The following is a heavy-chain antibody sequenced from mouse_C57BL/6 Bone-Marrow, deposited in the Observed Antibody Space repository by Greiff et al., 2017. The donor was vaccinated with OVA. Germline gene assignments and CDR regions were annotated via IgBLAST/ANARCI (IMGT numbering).Heavy chain of an antibody. CDR1: GYSFSSYW. Sequence: VQLQQSGAELVKPGASVKISCKASGYSFSSYWMYWVKQRPGKGLEWIGQIYPRDGDTNYNGKFKGKATLTADTSSSTAYMQLSSLTSEDSAVYFCARGGVMVTTDYFDYWGQGTTLTVSS. D-gene: IGHD2-2*01. V-gene: IGHV1-80*01. J-gene: IGHJ2*01. CDR3: ARGGVMVTTDYFDY. CDR2: IYPRDGDT.